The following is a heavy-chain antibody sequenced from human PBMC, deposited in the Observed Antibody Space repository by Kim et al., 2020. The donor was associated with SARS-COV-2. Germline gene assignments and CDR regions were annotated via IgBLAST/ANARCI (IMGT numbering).Heavy chain of an antibody. V-gene: IGHV4-59*08. J-gene: IGHJ4*02. CDR3: ARQVSMVVVVALDY. D-gene: IGHD2-15*01. Sequence: PSLKSRVTISVDTSTHQFSLELSSVTAADTAVYYCARQVSMVVVVALDYWGQGTLVTVSS.